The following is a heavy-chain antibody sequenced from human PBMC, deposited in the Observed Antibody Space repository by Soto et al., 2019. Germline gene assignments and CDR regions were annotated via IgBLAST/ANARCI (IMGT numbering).Heavy chain of an antibody. J-gene: IGHJ5*02. CDR2: IYHSVST. CDR3: ARIPGP. CDR1: GGSISSGGYS. D-gene: IGHD2-21*01. V-gene: IGHV4-30-2*01. Sequence: PSETLSLTCAVSGGSISSGGYSWSWIRQPPGKGLEWIGYIYHSVSTYYNPSLKSRVTISVDRSKNQFSLKLSSVTAADTAVYFCARIPGPWGQGTLVTVSS.